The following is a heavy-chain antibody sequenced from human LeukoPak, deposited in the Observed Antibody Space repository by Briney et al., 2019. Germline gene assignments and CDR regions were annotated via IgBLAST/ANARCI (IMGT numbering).Heavy chain of an antibody. CDR1: GGTFSSYA. Sequence: SVKVSCKASGGTFSSYAISWVRQAPGQGLEWIGGIIPIFGTANYAQKFQGRVTITADESTSTAYMELSSLRSEDTAVYYCARECSGGSCYSGYYYGMDVWGQGTTVTVSS. CDR2: IIPIFGTA. J-gene: IGHJ6*02. D-gene: IGHD2-15*01. V-gene: IGHV1-69*01. CDR3: ARECSGGSCYSGYYYGMDV.